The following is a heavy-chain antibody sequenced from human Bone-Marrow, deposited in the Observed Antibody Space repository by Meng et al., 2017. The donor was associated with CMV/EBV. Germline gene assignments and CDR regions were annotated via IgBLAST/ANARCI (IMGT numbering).Heavy chain of an antibody. V-gene: IGHV4-39*01. CDR3: AVLWRGRVDY. CDR1: GGSISSSSYY. Sequence: SEPLSLTCTVSGGSISSSSYYWGWIRQPPGKGLEWIGSIYYSGSTYYNPSLKSRVTISVDTSKNQFSLKLSSVTAADTAVYYCAVLWRGRVDYWGQGTLVTVSS. CDR2: IYYSGST. J-gene: IGHJ4*02. D-gene: IGHD2-21*01.